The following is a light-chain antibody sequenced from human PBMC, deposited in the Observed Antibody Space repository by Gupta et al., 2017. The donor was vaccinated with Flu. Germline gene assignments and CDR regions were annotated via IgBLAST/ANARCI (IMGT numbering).Light chain of an antibody. V-gene: IGLV3-21*02. CDR1: NIGRYS. Sequence: SYVLTQPPSVAVAPGQTARITCGGNNIGRYSVHWYQQRPGQAPVLVVYNERDRPSGVPERFSGSLSGNTAALTVSRVEAGDEADYYCQVGHSDSDQVVFGGGTRLTVL. CDR3: QVGHSDSDQVV. CDR2: NER. J-gene: IGLJ2*01.